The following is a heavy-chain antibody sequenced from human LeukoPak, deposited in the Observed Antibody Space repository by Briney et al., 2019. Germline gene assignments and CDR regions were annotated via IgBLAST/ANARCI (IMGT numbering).Heavy chain of an antibody. D-gene: IGHD5-24*01. Sequence: ASVKVSCKASGGTSSSYAISWVRQAPGQGLEWMGGIIPIFGIANYAQKFQGRVTITADKSTSTAYMELSSLRSEDTAVYYCAREEVEMATGGAFDIWGQGTMVTVSS. J-gene: IGHJ3*02. CDR1: GGTSSSYA. CDR2: IIPIFGIA. CDR3: AREEVEMATGGAFDI. V-gene: IGHV1-69*10.